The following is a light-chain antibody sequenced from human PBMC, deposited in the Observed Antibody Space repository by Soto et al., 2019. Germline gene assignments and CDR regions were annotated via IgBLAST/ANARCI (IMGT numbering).Light chain of an antibody. Sequence: ETVMTQSPATLSVSPGERATLSCRASQGVSINFAWYQQEPGQAPRLLIYDASTRATGIPARFSGSGSGTEFTLTISSLQSEDFAVYYCQQYNNWPWTFGQGTKVEIK. V-gene: IGKV3-15*01. CDR2: DAS. CDR3: QQYNNWPWT. J-gene: IGKJ1*01. CDR1: QGVSIN.